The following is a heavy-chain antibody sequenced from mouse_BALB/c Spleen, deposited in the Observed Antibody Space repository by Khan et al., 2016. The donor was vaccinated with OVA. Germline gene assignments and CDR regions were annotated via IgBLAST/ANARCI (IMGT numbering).Heavy chain of an antibody. J-gene: IGHJ1*01. Sequence: QIQLVQSGPELKKPGETVKISCKASGYTFTNYGMNWVKQAPGKGLKWMGWINTYTGEPTYVDDFKGRFAFSLETSASTAYLQINNLRNEDTATYCCASGGYWYFDVWGAGTTVTVSS. CDR3: ASGGYWYFDV. V-gene: IGHV9-3-1*01. CDR2: INTYTGEP. CDR1: GYTFTNYG. D-gene: IGHD1-1*02.